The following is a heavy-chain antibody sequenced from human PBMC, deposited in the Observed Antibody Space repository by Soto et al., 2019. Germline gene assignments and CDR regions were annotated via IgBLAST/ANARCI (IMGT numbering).Heavy chain of an antibody. CDR2: ISGSGGST. J-gene: IGHJ6*03. CDR1: GFTFSSYA. CDR3: AKSPCSTSCHVYYYYMDV. D-gene: IGHD2-2*01. V-gene: IGHV3-23*01. Sequence: GGSLRLSCAASGFTFSSYAMSWVRQAPGKGLEWVSAISGSGGSTYYADSVKGRFTISRDNSKNTLYLQMNSLRAEDTAVYYCAKSPCSTSCHVYYYYMDVWGKATTVTVSS.